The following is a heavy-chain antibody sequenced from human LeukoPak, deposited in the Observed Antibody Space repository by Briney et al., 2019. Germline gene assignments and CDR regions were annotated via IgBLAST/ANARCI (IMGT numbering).Heavy chain of an antibody. J-gene: IGHJ3*02. CDR1: GGSFSGYY. CDR2: INHSGST. CDR3: AKNRQWLAHDAFDI. V-gene: IGHV4-34*01. Sequence: PSETLSLTCAVYGGSFSGYYWSWIRQPPGKGLEWIGEINHSGSTNYNPSLKSRVTISVDTSKNQFSLKLSSVTAADTAVYYCAKNRQWLAHDAFDIWGQGTMVTVSS. D-gene: IGHD6-19*01.